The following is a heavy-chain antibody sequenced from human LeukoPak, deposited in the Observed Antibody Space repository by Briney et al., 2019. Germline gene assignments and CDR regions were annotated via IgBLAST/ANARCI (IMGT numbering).Heavy chain of an antibody. CDR3: AKCSRGYYYDSSLDY. V-gene: IGHV3-23*01. Sequence: PGGSLRRSGAASGFTFSSYAMSWLRQAPGNGLVWVSAISGGGGSTYYADSVKGRFTISRDNSKNTLYLQMNSLRAEDTAVYYCAKCSRGYYYDSSLDYWGQGTLVTVSS. D-gene: IGHD3-22*01. CDR1: GFTFSSYA. CDR2: ISGGGGST. J-gene: IGHJ4*02.